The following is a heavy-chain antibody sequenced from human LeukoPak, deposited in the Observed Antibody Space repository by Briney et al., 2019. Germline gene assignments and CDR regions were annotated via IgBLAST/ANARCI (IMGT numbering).Heavy chain of an antibody. CDR1: ASTFSSYE. V-gene: IGHV3-48*03. D-gene: IGHD3-10*01. CDR3: ARDLVVRGRWSWFDP. CDR2: ISSSGSTI. Sequence: PGGSLRLSCAVSASTFSSYEMNWFRQAPGKGLEWVSYISSSGSTIYYADSVKGRFTISRDNAKNALYLQMNSLRAEDTAVYYCARDLVVRGRWSWFDPWGQGTLVTVSS. J-gene: IGHJ5*02.